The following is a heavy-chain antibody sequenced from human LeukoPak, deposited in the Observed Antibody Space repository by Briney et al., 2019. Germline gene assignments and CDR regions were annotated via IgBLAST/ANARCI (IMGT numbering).Heavy chain of an antibody. V-gene: IGHV3-66*01. CDR2: IYSGGST. Sequence: GGSLRLSCAASGFSVSSTYMSWVRRAPGKGLEWVSVIYSGGSTYYADSVKGRFTISRDNSKNTLYLQMNSLRAEDTAVYYCARDLFSSGWYEPFDYWGQGTLVTVSS. J-gene: IGHJ4*02. D-gene: IGHD6-19*01. CDR3: ARDLFSSGWYEPFDY. CDR1: GFSVSSTY.